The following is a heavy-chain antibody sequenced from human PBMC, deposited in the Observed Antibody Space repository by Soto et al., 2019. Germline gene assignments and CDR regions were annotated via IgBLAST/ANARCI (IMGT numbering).Heavy chain of an antibody. CDR1: GGSVNVYY. V-gene: IGHV4-59*02. D-gene: IGHD6-13*01. Sequence: SYSLALGCTVCGGSVNVYYWNWIRKPPGKGLEWLGYIYYSGSTNYSPALKSRVTISVDTSKNQFSLKVTSVTAADTAVYYCARGVPNTGYRSSWYENGFDPWGQGTLVTLPS. J-gene: IGHJ5*02. CDR3: ARGVPNTGYRSSWYENGFDP. CDR2: IYYSGST.